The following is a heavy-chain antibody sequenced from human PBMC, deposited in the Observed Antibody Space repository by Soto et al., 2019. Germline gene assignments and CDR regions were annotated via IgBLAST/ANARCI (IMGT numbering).Heavy chain of an antibody. J-gene: IGHJ6*02. Sequence: SVKVSCKASGGTFSSYAISWVRQAPGQGLEWMGGIIPIFGTANYAQKFQGRVTITADESTSTAYMELSSLRSEDTAVYYCARDNYYGSARYYGMDVWGQGTTVTVSS. V-gene: IGHV1-69*13. D-gene: IGHD3-10*01. CDR3: ARDNYYGSARYYGMDV. CDR1: GGTFSSYA. CDR2: IIPIFGTA.